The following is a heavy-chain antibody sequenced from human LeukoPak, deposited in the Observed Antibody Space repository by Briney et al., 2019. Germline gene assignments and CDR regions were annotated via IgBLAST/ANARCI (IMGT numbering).Heavy chain of an antibody. J-gene: IGHJ3*02. V-gene: IGHV1-18*01. CDR3: ARGMSGYTEDPFDI. Sequence: ASVKVSCKASGYTFTSYSINWVRQAPGQGLEWMAWISAYNGNTNYAQKFQGRVTLTRDTSTSSAYMELRSLRSDDTAVYFCARGMSGYTEDPFDIWGQGTVVTVSS. CDR1: GYTFTSYS. CDR2: ISAYNGNT. D-gene: IGHD2-2*02.